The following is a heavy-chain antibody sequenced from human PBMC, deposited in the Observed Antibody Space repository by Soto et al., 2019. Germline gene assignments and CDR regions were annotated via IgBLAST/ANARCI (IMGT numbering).Heavy chain of an antibody. CDR3: ARDDYGGDAFDY. CDR2: IYWDDDK. CDR1: GFSLSTSGVG. V-gene: IGHV2-5*02. D-gene: IGHD2-21*02. Sequence: QITLKESGPTLVKPTQTLTLTCTFSGFSLSTSGVGVGWIRQPPGKALEWLALIYWDDDKRYSPSLKNRLTITKVTSKNQVVLTMTNMDPVDTATYYCARDDYGGDAFDYWGQGTLVTVSS. J-gene: IGHJ4*02.